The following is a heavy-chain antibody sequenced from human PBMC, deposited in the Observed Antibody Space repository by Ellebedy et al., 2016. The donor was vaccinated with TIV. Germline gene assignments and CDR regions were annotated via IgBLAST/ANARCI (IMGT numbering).Heavy chain of an antibody. CDR1: GASVSSYF. D-gene: IGHD3-16*01. J-gene: IGHJ5*02. Sequence: MPSETLSLTCTAPGASVSSYFWSWIRQSTGKGLEWIGYITPSGSTKYNPSLKSRVTMSRDPSKNSLSLHLASVTATDTAIYYCAKIVSGGASFNPWGQGTLVTVSS. CDR2: ITPSGST. CDR3: AKIVSGGASFNP. V-gene: IGHV4-59*02.